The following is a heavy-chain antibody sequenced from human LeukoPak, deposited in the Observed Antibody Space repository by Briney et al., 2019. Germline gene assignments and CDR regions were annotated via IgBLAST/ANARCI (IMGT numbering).Heavy chain of an antibody. J-gene: IGHJ4*02. CDR1: GFTFSSYG. V-gene: IGHV3-23*01. D-gene: IGHD6-6*01. CDR2: ISGSGGST. CDR3: ARGGAARPDF. Sequence: GGTLRLSCAASGFTFSSYGMSWVRQAPGKGLEWVSAISGSGGSTYYADSVKGRFTISRDNSKNTLYLQMNSLRVEDTAVYYCARGGAARPDFWGQGTLVTVSS.